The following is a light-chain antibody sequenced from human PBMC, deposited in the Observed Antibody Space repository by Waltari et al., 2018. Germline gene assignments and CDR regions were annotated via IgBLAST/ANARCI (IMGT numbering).Light chain of an antibody. CDR1: TSDIGSNS. CDR2: TNN. J-gene: IGLJ2*01. CDR3: ATWDDIHLV. V-gene: IGLV1-44*01. Sequence: QSVLTQPPSVSGTPGQRVTISCSGSTSDIGSNSVNWYQHLPGTAPKLIIFTNNHRPSGVSYRFSASNFVTSSSLAICVLQSEDYADYYCATWDDIHLVFCGGSKVTVL.